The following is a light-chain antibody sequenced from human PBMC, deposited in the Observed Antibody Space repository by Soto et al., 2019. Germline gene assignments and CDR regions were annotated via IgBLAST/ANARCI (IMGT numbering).Light chain of an antibody. Sequence: DIQMTQSPSTLSASVGDRVTITCRASQSISSWLAWYQQKPGKVHKILIYDAASLESWGPTGSSGSGSGTEFTLTISSLQTDDCATYYCQQWLTFGQGTKVDI. CDR2: DAA. CDR3: QQWLT. V-gene: IGKV1-5*01. J-gene: IGKJ1*01. CDR1: QSISSW.